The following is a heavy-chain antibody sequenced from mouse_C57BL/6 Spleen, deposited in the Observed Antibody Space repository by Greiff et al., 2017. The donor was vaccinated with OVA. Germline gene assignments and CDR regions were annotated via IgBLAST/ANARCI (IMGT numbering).Heavy chain of an antibody. CDR3: TTLLLLRDYAMDY. Sequence: EVQLQQSGAELVRPGASVKLSCTASGFNIKDYYMHWVKQRPEPGLEWIGRLDPEDGDTESAPKFPGQATMTAATSSNTAYLQLRILTSEDTAVYYCTTLLLLRDYAMDYWGQGTSVTVSS. CDR2: LDPEDGDT. CDR1: GFNIKDYY. J-gene: IGHJ4*01. V-gene: IGHV14-1*01. D-gene: IGHD1-1*01.